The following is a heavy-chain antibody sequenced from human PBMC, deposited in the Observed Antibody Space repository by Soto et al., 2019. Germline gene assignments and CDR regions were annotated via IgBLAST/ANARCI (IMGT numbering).Heavy chain of an antibody. Sequence: EVQLVESGGGLVQPGESLRLSCAASGFTFSNYWMHWVRQAPGKGLVWVSRIDSDGSRITYADFVKGRFTISRDNANKTVYLHMNSLTAEDTAVYYCVRTSLVVAVATREDFWGQGTLVTVSS. CDR2: IDSDGSRI. J-gene: IGHJ4*02. CDR3: VRTSLVVAVATREDF. CDR1: GFTFSNYW. V-gene: IGHV3-74*01. D-gene: IGHD2-15*01.